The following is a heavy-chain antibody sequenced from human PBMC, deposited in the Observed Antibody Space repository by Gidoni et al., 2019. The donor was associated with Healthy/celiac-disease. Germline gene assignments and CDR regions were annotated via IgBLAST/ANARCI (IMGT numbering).Heavy chain of an antibody. CDR2: FDPEDGET. CDR1: GYTLPELS. D-gene: IGHD3-10*01. Sequence: QVQLVQSGAEVKKPGASGKVSCKDSGYTLPELSMHWVRQAPGKGLEWMGGFDPEDGETIYAQKFQGRVTMIEDTSTDTAYMELSSLRSEDTAVYYCATEGTYYYGSADYWGQGTLVTVSS. V-gene: IGHV1-24*01. J-gene: IGHJ4*02. CDR3: ATEGTYYYGSADY.